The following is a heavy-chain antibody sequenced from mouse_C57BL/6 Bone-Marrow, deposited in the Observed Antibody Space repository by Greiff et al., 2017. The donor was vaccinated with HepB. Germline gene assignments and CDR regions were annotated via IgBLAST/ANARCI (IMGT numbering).Heavy chain of an antibody. CDR2: IWSGGST. D-gene: IGHD1-1*01. V-gene: IGHV2-2*01. Sequence: VKLMESGPGLVQPSQSLSITCTVSGFSLTSYGVHWVRQSPGKGLEWLGVIWSGGSTDYNAAFISRLSISKDNSKSQVFFKMNSLQADDTAIYYCARRITTVVADYAMDYWGQGTSVTVSS. J-gene: IGHJ4*01. CDR1: GFSLTSYG. CDR3: ARRITTVVADYAMDY.